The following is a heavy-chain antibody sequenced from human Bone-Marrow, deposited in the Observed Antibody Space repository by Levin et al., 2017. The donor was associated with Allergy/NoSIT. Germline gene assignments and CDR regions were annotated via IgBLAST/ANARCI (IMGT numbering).Heavy chain of an antibody. D-gene: IGHD5-24*01. CDR1: GGSLSSSDYY. CDR3: AGRFNIERWQISYYVDY. J-gene: IGHJ4*02. V-gene: IGHV4-39*01. Sequence: SETLSLTCTVSGGSLSSSDYYWGWIRQSPGKGLEWIGSVSDSGSTYFNWSLKSRVTISVDTSKNQLSLKLTSVTAADTAMYFCAGRFNIERWQISYYVDYWGQGALVTVSS. CDR2: VSDSGST.